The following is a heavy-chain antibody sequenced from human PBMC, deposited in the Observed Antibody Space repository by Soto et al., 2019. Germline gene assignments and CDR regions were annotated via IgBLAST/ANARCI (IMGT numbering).Heavy chain of an antibody. J-gene: IGHJ4*02. Sequence: PGGSLRLSCAASGFTFDNYAMHWVRQAPGKGLEWVSGISWNSHTIAYADSVKGRFTISRDNAKNSLYLQMNSLRAEDTAFYYCAKDTGPNWGQGTLVTVSS. V-gene: IGHV3-9*01. CDR2: ISWNSHTI. CDR1: GFTFDNYA. CDR3: AKDTGPN.